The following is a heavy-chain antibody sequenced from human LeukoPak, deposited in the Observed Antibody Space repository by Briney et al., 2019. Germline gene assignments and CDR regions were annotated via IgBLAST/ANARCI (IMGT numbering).Heavy chain of an antibody. CDR2: IYHSGTT. D-gene: IGHD6-19*01. CDR1: GGSISSGGYY. V-gene: IGHV4-61*08. Sequence: SQTLSLTCTVSGGSISSGGYYWSWIRQHPGKGLEWIGYIYHSGTTNYNPSLKSRVTISVDKSKKQFSLKLNSVTAADTAVYYCARAPGVGGGPVAGTNWFDPWGQGTLVTVSS. J-gene: IGHJ5*02. CDR3: ARAPGVGGGPVAGTNWFDP.